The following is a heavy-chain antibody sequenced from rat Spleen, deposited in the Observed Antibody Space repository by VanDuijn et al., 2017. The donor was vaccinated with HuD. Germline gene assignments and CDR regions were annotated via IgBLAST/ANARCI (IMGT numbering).Heavy chain of an antibody. J-gene: IGHJ1*01. D-gene: IGHD2-2*01. CDR2: ISSSGGST. Sequence: EVQLVESDGGLVQPGRSLKLSCAASGFTFSDYNMAWVRQAPTKGLEWVASISSSGGSTYYRDSVKGRFTISRDNAKSSLYLQMDSLRSEDTATYFCARAGYLRDWYFDFWGPGTMVTVSS. V-gene: IGHV5-25*01. CDR3: ARAGYLRDWYFDF. CDR1: GFTFSDYN.